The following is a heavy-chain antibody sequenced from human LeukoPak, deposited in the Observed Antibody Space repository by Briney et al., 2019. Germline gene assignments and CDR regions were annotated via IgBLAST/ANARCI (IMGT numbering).Heavy chain of an antibody. J-gene: IGHJ6*03. D-gene: IGHD6-6*01. Sequence: SETLSLTCTVSGGSISSGSYYWSWIRQPAGKGLEWIGRIYTSGSTNYNPSLKSRVTISVDTSKNQFPLKLSSVTAADTAVYYCAREREQLVKDYYYYYMDVWGKGTTVTVSS. CDR2: IYTSGST. CDR3: AREREQLVKDYYYYYMDV. V-gene: IGHV4-61*02. CDR1: GGSISSGSYY.